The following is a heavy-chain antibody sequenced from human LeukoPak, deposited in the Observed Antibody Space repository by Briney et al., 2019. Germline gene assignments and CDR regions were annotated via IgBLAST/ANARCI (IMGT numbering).Heavy chain of an antibody. CDR2: IIPIFGTA. Sequence: SMKVSCKASGGTFSSYAISWVRQAPGQGLEWMGGIIPIFGTANYAQKFQGRVTITADESTSTAYMELSSLRSEDTAVYYCARATVELLRPPTSPQNWFDPWGQGTLVTVSS. D-gene: IGHD3-10*01. V-gene: IGHV1-69*01. CDR1: GGTFSSYA. CDR3: ARATVELLRPPTSPQNWFDP. J-gene: IGHJ5*02.